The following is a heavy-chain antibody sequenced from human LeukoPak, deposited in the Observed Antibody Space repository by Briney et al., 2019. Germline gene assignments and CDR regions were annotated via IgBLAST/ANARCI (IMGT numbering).Heavy chain of an antibody. Sequence: ASVKVSCKASGYTFTGYYTHWVRQAPGQGLEWMGWIKPNSGGTNYAQKFQGRVTMTRDTSISTAYMELSRLRSDDTAVYYCARDLYDYVWGSYRSQPYWGQGTLVTVSS. CDR3: ARDLYDYVWGSYRSQPY. J-gene: IGHJ4*02. V-gene: IGHV1-2*02. CDR1: GYTFTGYY. CDR2: IKPNSGGT. D-gene: IGHD3-16*02.